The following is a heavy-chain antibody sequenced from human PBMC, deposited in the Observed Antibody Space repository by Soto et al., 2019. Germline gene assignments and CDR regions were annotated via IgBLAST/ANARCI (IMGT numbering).Heavy chain of an antibody. V-gene: IGHV4-59*01. CDR2: IYYSGST. D-gene: IGHD5-12*01. CDR1: CGSISSYY. CDR3: ASYEIGDAFDI. Sequence: SETLSLTCTVSCGSISSYYWSWIRQPPGKGLEWIGYIYYSGSTNYNPSLKSRVTISVDTSKNQFSLKLSSVTAADTAVYYCASYEIGDAFDIWGQGTMVTVSS. J-gene: IGHJ3*02.